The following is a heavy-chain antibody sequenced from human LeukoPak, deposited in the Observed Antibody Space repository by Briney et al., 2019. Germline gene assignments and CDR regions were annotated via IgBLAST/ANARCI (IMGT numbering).Heavy chain of an antibody. Sequence: ASVKVSCKASGYTFTSYGISWVRQAPGQGLEWMGWISAYNGNTNYAQKLQGRVTMTTDTSTSTAYMELRSLRSDDTAVYYCARRREYSGYDSGTWYFDLWGRGTLVTVSS. CDR3: ARRREYSGYDSGTWYFDL. D-gene: IGHD5-12*01. CDR2: ISAYNGNT. V-gene: IGHV1-18*01. J-gene: IGHJ2*01. CDR1: GYTFTSYG.